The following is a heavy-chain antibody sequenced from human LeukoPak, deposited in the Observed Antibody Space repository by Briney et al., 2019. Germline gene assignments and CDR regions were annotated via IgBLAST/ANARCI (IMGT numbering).Heavy chain of an antibody. J-gene: IGHJ4*02. V-gene: IGHV3-23*01. D-gene: IGHD2-8*01. CDR2: ISGSGGST. CDR3: AKDQGNIVLMVYAHFDY. Sequence: PGGSLRLSCAASGFTFSSYAMSWVRQAPGKGLEWVSAISGSGGSTYYADSVKGRFTTSRDNSKNTLYLQMNSLRAEDTAVYYCAKDQGNIVLMVYAHFDYWGQGTLVTVSS. CDR1: GFTFSSYA.